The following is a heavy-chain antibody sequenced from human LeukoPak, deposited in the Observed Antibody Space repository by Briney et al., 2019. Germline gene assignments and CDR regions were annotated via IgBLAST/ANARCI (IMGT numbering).Heavy chain of an antibody. CDR1: GFTFSGSA. V-gene: IGHV3-73*01. Sequence: GGFLKLSRAASGFTFSGSAIHRVRQSSGKGAEWVGQIEKKDKGYATATAYAASVKGRFTISRDDSINTAYLQMKSLKTEDTALYYCTRDSGTYNWFDPWGQGTLVTV. CDR3: TRDSGTYNWFDP. J-gene: IGHJ5*02. D-gene: IGHD1-26*01. CDR2: IEKKDKGYATAT.